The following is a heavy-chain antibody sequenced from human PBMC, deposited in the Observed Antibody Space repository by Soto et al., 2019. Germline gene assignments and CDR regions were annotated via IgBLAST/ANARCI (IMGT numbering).Heavy chain of an antibody. CDR2: IYYSGST. Sequence: SETLSLTCTVSGGSISSGGYYWSWVRQHPGKGLEWIGYIYYSGSTYYNPSLKSRVTISVDTSKNQFSLKLSSVTAADTAVYYCARTVKSSGWYFWFDPWGQGTLVTVSS. CDR3: ARTVKSSGWYFWFDP. CDR1: GGSISSGGYY. J-gene: IGHJ5*02. D-gene: IGHD6-19*01. V-gene: IGHV4-31*03.